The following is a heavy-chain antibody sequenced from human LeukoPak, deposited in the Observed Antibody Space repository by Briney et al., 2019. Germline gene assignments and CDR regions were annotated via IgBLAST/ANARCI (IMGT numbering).Heavy chain of an antibody. J-gene: IGHJ6*03. CDR3: ARPGWAYYYGSGSYYWPLGPSSYYYYMDV. CDR1: GFTFSSYS. CDR2: ISSSSSTI. V-gene: IGHV3-48*01. D-gene: IGHD3-10*01. Sequence: PGGSLRLSCAASGFTFSSYSMNWVRQAPGKGLEWVSYISSSSSTIYYADSVKGRFTISRDNAKNSLYLQMNSLRAEDTAVYYCARPGWAYYYGSGSYYWPLGPSSYYYYMDVWGKGTTVTVSS.